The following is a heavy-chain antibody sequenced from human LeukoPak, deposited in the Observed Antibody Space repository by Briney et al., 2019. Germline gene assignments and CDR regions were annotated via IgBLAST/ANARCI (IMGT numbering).Heavy chain of an antibody. CDR2: IKQDGSEK. J-gene: IGHJ3*02. D-gene: IGHD2-15*01. CDR3: TRSDCSGGGCYSVRAFDI. V-gene: IGHV3-7*01. Sequence: GGSLRLSCAASGFTFSIYWMSWVRQAPGKGLEWVANIKQDGSEKHYVGSVKGRFTISRDNAKNSLYLQMNSLRAEDRAVYYCTRSDCSGGGCYSVRAFDIWGQGTMVAVSS. CDR1: GFTFSIYW.